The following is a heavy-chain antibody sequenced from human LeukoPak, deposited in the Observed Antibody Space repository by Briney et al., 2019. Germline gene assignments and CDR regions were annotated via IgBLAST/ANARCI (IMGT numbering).Heavy chain of an antibody. CDR2: IIPIFGTA. D-gene: IGHD2-15*01. CDR3: AREWELLYGGLYY. Sequence: SVKVSCKASGGTFSSYAISWVRQAPGQGLEWMGRIIPIFGTANYAQKFQGRVTITTDESTSTAYMELSSLRSEDTAVYYCAREWELLYGGLYYWGQGTLVTVSS. J-gene: IGHJ4*02. V-gene: IGHV1-69*05. CDR1: GGTFSSYA.